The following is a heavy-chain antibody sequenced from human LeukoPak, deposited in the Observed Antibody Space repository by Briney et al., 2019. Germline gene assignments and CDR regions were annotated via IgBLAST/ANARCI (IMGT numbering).Heavy chain of an antibody. CDR3: ARDQEDIVVVVAHNAFDI. Sequence: GASVKVSCKASGGTFSSYAISWVRQAPGQGLEWMGRIIPILGIANYAQKFQSRVTITADKSTSTAYMELSSLRSEDTAVYYCARDQEDIVVVVAHNAFDIWGQGTMVTVSS. J-gene: IGHJ3*02. D-gene: IGHD2-15*01. V-gene: IGHV1-69*04. CDR1: GGTFSSYA. CDR2: IIPILGIA.